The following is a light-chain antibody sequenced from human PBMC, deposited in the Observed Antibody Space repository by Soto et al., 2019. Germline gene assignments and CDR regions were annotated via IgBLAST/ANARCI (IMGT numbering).Light chain of an antibody. V-gene: IGKV1-5*01. CDR3: QHYKMYSPWT. Sequence: EIPVNQSLSTVSAYNVDSVTITCRPSQSITTWLAWYQQRPGKAPKLLIYDVSSLQSGVPSRFSGSGSGTEFTLTISSLQPDDFATYYCQHYKMYSPWTFGQGPMVDVK. CDR2: DVS. CDR1: QSITTW. J-gene: IGKJ1*01.